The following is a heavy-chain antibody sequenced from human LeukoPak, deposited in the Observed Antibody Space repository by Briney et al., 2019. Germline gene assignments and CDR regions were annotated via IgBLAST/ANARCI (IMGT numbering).Heavy chain of an antibody. J-gene: IGHJ4*02. CDR2: ISAGNGKT. Sequence: ASVKVSCKASGYTFTNYAVHWVRLAPGQGLEWMGWISAGNGKTKYSQKLQGRVTITRDTSASTAYMEPSSLRSEDTAVYYCARDVIDGRGYSFGYDYWGQGTLVTVSS. CDR3: ARDVIDGRGYSFGYDY. CDR1: GYTFTNYA. V-gene: IGHV1-3*01. D-gene: IGHD5-18*01.